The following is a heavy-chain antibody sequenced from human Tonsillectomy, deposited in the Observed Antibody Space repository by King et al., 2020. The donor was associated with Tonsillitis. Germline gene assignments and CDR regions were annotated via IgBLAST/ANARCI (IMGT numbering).Heavy chain of an antibody. CDR3: ARGIAVADPLDY. V-gene: IGHV3-30*04. CDR1: TFTISSYA. D-gene: IGHD6-13*01. J-gene: IGHJ4*02. Sequence: VQLVESGGGVVQPGRSLRLSCAASTFTISSYAMHWVRQATGRGLEWLAVISFDGSNQYYRGSVKGRFTISRDNSKNTLYLHMNSLTAEDTAIYYCARGIAVADPLDYWGQGTLVTVSS. CDR2: ISFDGSNQ.